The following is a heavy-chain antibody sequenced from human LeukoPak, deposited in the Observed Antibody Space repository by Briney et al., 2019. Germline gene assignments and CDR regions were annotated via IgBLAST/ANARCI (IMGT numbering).Heavy chain of an antibody. CDR3: ARKARTTVTRYYFDY. Sequence: PSETLSLTCAVYGGSFSGYYWSWIRQPPGKWLEWIGEINHSGSTNYNPSLKSRVTISVDTSKNQFSLKLSSVTAADTAVYYCARKARTTVTRYYFDYWGQGTLVTVSS. CDR2: INHSGST. V-gene: IGHV4-34*01. CDR1: GGSFSGYY. D-gene: IGHD4-11*01. J-gene: IGHJ4*02.